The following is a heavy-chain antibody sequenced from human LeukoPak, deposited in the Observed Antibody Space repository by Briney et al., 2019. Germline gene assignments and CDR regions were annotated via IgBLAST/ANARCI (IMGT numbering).Heavy chain of an antibody. D-gene: IGHD3-3*01. V-gene: IGHV1-46*03. CDR3: ARTVFGVVTHFDY. CDR1: GYTFTSYY. CDR2: INPSGGST. Sequence: GASVKVSCKASGYTFTSYYMHWVRQAPGQGLEWMGIINPSGGSTSYAQKFQGRVTMTKDTSTSTVYMEPSSLRSEDTAVYYCARTVFGVVTHFDYWGQGTLVTVSS. J-gene: IGHJ4*02.